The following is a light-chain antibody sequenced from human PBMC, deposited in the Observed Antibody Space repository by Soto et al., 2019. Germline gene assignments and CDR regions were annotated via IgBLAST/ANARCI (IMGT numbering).Light chain of an antibody. V-gene: IGLV1-51*01. CDR2: DNN. CDR3: GTWDTSLTSWV. CDR1: SSNIGNNY. J-gene: IGLJ3*02. Sequence: QSVLTQPPSVSAAPGQRVTISCSGGSSNIGNNYVSWYRHLPGTAPKVVIYDNNKRPSWIPDRFSASKSGTSATLGITGLQTGDEADYYCGTWDTSLTSWVFGRGTQLTVL.